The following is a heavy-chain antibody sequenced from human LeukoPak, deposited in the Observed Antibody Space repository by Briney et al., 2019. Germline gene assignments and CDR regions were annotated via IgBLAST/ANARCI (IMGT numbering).Heavy chain of an antibody. Sequence: GESLKISCQGSGYTFNNYWIGWVRQMPGRGLEWMGIIYPDDSDTTYNPSFQGQVTFSVDKSSSTAYLRWSSLKASDTAIYYCARVGVRGVNGRAYFDYWGQGTLVTVSS. CDR2: IYPDDSDT. CDR1: GYTFNNYW. J-gene: IGHJ4*02. CDR3: ARVGVRGVNGRAYFDY. V-gene: IGHV5-51*01. D-gene: IGHD3-10*01.